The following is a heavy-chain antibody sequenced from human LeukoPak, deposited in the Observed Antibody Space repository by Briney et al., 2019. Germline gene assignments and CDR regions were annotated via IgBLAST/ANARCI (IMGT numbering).Heavy chain of an antibody. V-gene: IGHV3-30*02. CDR2: IRYDGSDK. Sequence: GGSLRLSCAASGFTFSTYGMHWVRQAPGKGLEWVAFIRYDGSDKYYADSVKGRFTVSRDNSKNTLYLQMNSLRPEDTAVYYCAKDGPTSDYWGQGTLVTVSS. CDR1: GFTFSTYG. J-gene: IGHJ4*02. CDR3: AKDGPTSDY.